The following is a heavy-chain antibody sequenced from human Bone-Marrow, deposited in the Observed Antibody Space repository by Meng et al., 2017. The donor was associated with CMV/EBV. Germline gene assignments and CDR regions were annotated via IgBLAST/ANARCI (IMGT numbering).Heavy chain of an antibody. J-gene: IGHJ4*02. CDR2: INPNSGGT. V-gene: IGHV1-2*02. CDR1: GYTFTSYD. D-gene: IGHD1-26*01. CDR3: ARDWDFDY. Sequence: ASVKVSCKASGYTFTSYDINWVQQATGQGLEWMGWINPNSGGTNYAQKFQGRVTMTRDTSISTAYMELSRLRSDDTAVYYCARDWDFDYWGQGKLVAVSS.